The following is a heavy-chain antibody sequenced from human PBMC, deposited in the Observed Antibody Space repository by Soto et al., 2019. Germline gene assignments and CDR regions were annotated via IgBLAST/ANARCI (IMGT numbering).Heavy chain of an antibody. CDR3: ARDARGTRGFDEMDL. D-gene: IGHD3-9*01. J-gene: IGHJ6*02. V-gene: IGHV1-2*02. CDR1: GYIFTGYP. CDR2: INPNSGDT. Sequence: QVHLVQSVAEVKKPGASVKVSGKASGYIFTGYPIHWVRPAPVRGLEWMGWINPNSGDTEYAQNYQGRVTMTSDTSVNLVYMKMSGLMSDDTAVYYCARDARGTRGFDEMDLGGPGTTVTVS.